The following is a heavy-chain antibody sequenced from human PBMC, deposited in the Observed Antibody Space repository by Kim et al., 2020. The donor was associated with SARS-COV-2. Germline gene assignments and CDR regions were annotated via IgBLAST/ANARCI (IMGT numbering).Heavy chain of an antibody. CDR1: GGSISSGGYY. CDR3: ARSGTYSSGWFY. Sequence: SETLSLTCTVSGGSISSGGYYWSWIRQHPGKGLEWIGYIYYSGSTYYNPSLKSRVTISVDTSKNQFSLKLSSVTAADTAVYYCARSGTYSSGWFYWGQGTLVTVSS. CDR2: IYYSGST. J-gene: IGHJ4*02. D-gene: IGHD6-19*01. V-gene: IGHV4-31*03.